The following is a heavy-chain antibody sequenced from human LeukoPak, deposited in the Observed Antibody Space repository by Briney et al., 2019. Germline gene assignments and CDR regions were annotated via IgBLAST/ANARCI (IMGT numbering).Heavy chain of an antibody. D-gene: IGHD2-15*01. Sequence: ASVTVSCKASGGTFSSYAISWVRQAPGQGLEWMGWISAYNGNTNYAQKLQGRVAMTTDTSTSTAYMELRSLRSDDTAVYYCARTCSGGSCYWFYYYYGMDVWGQGTTVTVSS. CDR1: GGTFSSYA. CDR2: ISAYNGNT. J-gene: IGHJ6*02. CDR3: ARTCSGGSCYWFYYYYGMDV. V-gene: IGHV1-18*01.